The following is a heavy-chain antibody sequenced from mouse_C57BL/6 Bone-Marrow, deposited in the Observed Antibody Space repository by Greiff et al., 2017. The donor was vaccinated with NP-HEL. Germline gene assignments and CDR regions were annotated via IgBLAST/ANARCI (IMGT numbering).Heavy chain of an antibody. CDR3: VRLEHCLAWFAY. D-gene: IGHD6-2*01. CDR2: IAPNSGGT. CDR1: GYTFTSYW. J-gene: IGHJ3*01. Sequence: QVQLQQPGAELVKPGASVKLSCKASGYTFTSYWMHWVKQRPGRGLEWIGRIAPNSGGTKYNAQFKSKATLTVDKPSSTDYMQLSSLTSEDSAVYYWVRLEHCLAWFAYWGQGTLVTVSA. V-gene: IGHV1-72*01.